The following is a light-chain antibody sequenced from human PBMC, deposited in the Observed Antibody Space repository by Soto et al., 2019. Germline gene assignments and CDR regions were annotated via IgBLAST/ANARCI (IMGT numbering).Light chain of an antibody. CDR2: AAS. V-gene: IGKV1-27*01. CDR1: QGISNY. Sequence: DIQMTQSLSSLSASVGDRVTITFRASQGISNYLAWYQQKPGKVPKLLIYAASTLQSGVPSRFSGSGSGTDYTLTISSLQPEDFATYYCQQSYRTPTFGQGTRLEIK. J-gene: IGKJ5*01. CDR3: QQSYRTPT.